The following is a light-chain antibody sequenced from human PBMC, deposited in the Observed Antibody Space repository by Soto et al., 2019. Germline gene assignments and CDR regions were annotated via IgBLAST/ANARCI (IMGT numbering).Light chain of an antibody. CDR1: QSVTGNY. CDR2: GAS. V-gene: IGKV3-20*01. J-gene: IGKJ2*01. CDR3: QQYFTTREYT. Sequence: EVVLTQSPGTLSLTPGERATLSCGASQSVTGNYLAWYQQKPGQAPRLLIFGASTRATGIPDRFSGSGSGTDFTLTISRLEPEDVAVYYCQQYFTTREYTFGQGTKLELK.